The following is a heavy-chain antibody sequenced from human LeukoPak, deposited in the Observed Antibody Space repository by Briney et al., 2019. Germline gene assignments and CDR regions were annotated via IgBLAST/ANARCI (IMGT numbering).Heavy chain of an antibody. CDR2: INVYNGNT. CDR3: ARVTRWYLTPHYYYYMDV. V-gene: IGHV1-18*01. CDR1: GYAFTNYG. Sequence: GASVKVSCKSSGYAFTNYGFSWVRQAPGQGLEWLGWINVYNGNTSYAPKLQGRVTVTTDASTSTAYMELRSMRSDDTAGYYCARVTRWYLTPHYYYYMDVWGKGTTVTLSS. J-gene: IGHJ6*03. D-gene: IGHD2-15*01.